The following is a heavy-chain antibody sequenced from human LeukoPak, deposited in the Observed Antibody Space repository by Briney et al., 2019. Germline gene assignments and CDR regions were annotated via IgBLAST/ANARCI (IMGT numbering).Heavy chain of an antibody. Sequence: GGSLKISCKGSGYSFTSYWIGWVRQMPGKGLEWMGIIYPGDSDTRYSPSFQGQVTISADKSISTAYLQWSSLKASDTAMYYCARHAKVSIVVVSAAFYGMDVWGQGTTVTVSS. J-gene: IGHJ6*02. CDR1: GYSFTSYW. CDR3: ARHAKVSIVVVSAAFYGMDV. V-gene: IGHV5-51*01. D-gene: IGHD2-2*01. CDR2: IYPGDSDT.